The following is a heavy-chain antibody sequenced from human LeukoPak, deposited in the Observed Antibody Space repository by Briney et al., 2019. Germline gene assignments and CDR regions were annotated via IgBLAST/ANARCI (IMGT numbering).Heavy chain of an antibody. Sequence: SETLSLTCAVYGESFSGYYWSWIRQPPGKGLEWIGEIIHSGSTNYNPSLKSRVTMSVDTSKNQFSLKLSSVTAADTAVYYCARLTKNDSGSFRFGKKKRGYMDVWGKGTTVTISS. CDR1: GESFSGYY. CDR3: ARLTKNDSGSFRFGKKKRGYMDV. D-gene: IGHD3-10*01. V-gene: IGHV4-34*12. CDR2: IIHSGST. J-gene: IGHJ6*03.